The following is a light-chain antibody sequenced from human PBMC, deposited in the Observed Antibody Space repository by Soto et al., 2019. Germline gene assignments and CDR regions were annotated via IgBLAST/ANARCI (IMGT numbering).Light chain of an antibody. CDR3: QQYNNWPPDRK. CDR2: GAS. CDR1: QSVGSN. J-gene: IGKJ1*01. V-gene: IGKV3-15*01. Sequence: EIVMTQSPATLSVSPGERATLSCRASQSVGSNLAWYQQKPGQAPRLLIYGASTRATGIPARFSGSGSGTEFTLTISSLQSEDFAIYFCQQYNNWPPDRKCGQGTKVEIK.